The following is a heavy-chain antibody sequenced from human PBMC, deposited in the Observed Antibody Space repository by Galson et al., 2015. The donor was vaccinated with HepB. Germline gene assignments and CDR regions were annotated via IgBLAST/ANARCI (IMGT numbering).Heavy chain of an antibody. V-gene: IGHV3-30-3*01. CDR2: ISYDGTNK. CDR1: GFNFSSYA. CDR3: ARDDTYSSGSPRWYFDL. Sequence: SLRLSCAASGFNFSSYAMHWVRQAPGKGLEWVSIISYDGTNKYDAESVKDRFTISRDNFKNTLYLQMNSLRSEDTAVYYCARDDTYSSGSPRWYFDLWGRGTLVAVSS. D-gene: IGHD6-19*01. J-gene: IGHJ2*01.